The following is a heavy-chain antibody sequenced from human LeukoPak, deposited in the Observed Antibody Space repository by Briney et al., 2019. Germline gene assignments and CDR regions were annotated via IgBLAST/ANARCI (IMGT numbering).Heavy chain of an antibody. CDR2: IKQDGSEK. J-gene: IGHJ4*02. CDR3: AREGAGGNDY. Sequence: PGGSLRLSCAASGFTLSSYWMSWVRQAPGKGLEWVANIKQDGSEKYVDSVKGRFTISRDNAKNSLYLQMNSLRVEDTAVYYCAREGAGGNDYWGQGTLVTVSS. D-gene: IGHD4-23*01. CDR1: GFTLSSYW. V-gene: IGHV3-7*01.